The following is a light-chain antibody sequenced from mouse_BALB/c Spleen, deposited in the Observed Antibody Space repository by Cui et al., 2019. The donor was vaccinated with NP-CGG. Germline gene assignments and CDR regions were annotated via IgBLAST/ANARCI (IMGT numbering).Light chain of an antibody. V-gene: IGLV1*01. CDR3: ALWYSNHWV. Sequence: QAVVTQESALTTSPGETVTLTCRSSTGAVTTSNYANWVQEKPDHLFTGLIGGTNNRAPGVPARFSGSVIGDKAALTITGAQTEDDAIYFCALWYSNHWVFGGGTKLTVL. CDR1: TGAVTTSNY. CDR2: GTN. J-gene: IGLJ1*01.